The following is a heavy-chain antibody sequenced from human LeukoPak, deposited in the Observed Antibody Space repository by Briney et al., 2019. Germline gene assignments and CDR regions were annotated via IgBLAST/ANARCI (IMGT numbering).Heavy chain of an antibody. CDR2: ISGSGGST. Sequence: GGSLRLSCAASGFIFSSYAMSWVRQAPGKGLEWVSSISGSGGSTYYADSVKDRFTISRDNSKNTLYLQMNGLRAEDTAVYYCAKSPDTMIVVRFDYWGQGTLVTVSS. CDR3: AKSPDTMIVVRFDY. J-gene: IGHJ4*02. V-gene: IGHV3-23*01. D-gene: IGHD3-22*01. CDR1: GFIFSSYA.